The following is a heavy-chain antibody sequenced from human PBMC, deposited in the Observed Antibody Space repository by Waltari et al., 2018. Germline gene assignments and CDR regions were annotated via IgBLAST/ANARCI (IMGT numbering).Heavy chain of an antibody. V-gene: IGHV3-53*02. CDR1: GFTVNSKY. CDR2: LYSGGST. Sequence: EVQMVETGGGLIQPGGSLRLSCAVSGFTVNSKYMSWVRQAPGKGLEWVSVLYSGGSTFYADAVKGRFSISREISKNTLDLQMNSLRAEDTAVYYCARDRPFDLWGRGTLVTVSS. CDR3: ARDRPFDL. J-gene: IGHJ2*01.